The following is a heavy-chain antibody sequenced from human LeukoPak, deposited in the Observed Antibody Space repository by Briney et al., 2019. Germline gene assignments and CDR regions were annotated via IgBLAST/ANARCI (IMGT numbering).Heavy chain of an antibody. Sequence: PGRSLRLSCAASGFTFSSYAMHWVRQAPGKGLEYVSAISSNGGSTYYANSVKGRFTISRDNSKNTLYLQMGSLRAEDMAVYYCARLQLVRAFDIWGQGTMVTVSS. V-gene: IGHV3-64*01. D-gene: IGHD6-13*01. CDR3: ARLQLVRAFDI. CDR2: ISSNGGST. J-gene: IGHJ3*02. CDR1: GFTFSSYA.